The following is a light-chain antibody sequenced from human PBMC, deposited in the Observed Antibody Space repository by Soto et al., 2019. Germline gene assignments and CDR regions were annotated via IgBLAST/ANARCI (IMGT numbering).Light chain of an antibody. V-gene: IGKV3D-20*02. Sequence: EIVLTQSPGTLSLSPGERATLSCRASQSVSNNYLAWYQQKPGQAPRLLIYGASNRATGIPDRFSGSGSGTDFTLTISSLEPEDFAVYYCQQGNNWPITFGQGTRLEIK. CDR2: GAS. CDR3: QQGNNWPIT. CDR1: QSVSNNY. J-gene: IGKJ5*01.